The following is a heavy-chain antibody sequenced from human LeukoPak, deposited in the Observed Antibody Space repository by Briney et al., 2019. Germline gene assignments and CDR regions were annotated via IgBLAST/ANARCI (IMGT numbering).Heavy chain of an antibody. D-gene: IGHD3-22*01. CDR1: GFTFSGSA. CDR3: TRPHSSGYSGPIDY. J-gene: IGHJ4*02. Sequence: PGGSLKLSCAASGFTFSGSAMHWVRQASGKGLEWVGRIRSKANSYATAYAASVKGRFTISRDDSKNTAYQQMNSLKTEDTAVYYCTRPHSSGYSGPIDYWGQGTLVTVSS. V-gene: IGHV3-73*01. CDR2: IRSKANSYAT.